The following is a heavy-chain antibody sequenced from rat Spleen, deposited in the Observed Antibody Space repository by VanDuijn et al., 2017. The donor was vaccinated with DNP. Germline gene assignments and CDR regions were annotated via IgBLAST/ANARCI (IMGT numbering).Heavy chain of an antibody. D-gene: IGHD1-4*01. CDR2: LSFDGSST. CDR3: ARSKLPGYVMDA. J-gene: IGHJ4*01. V-gene: IGHV5-29*01. CDR1: GFTFSKYG. Sequence: EVQLVESGGDLVQPGKSLKLSCAASGFTFSKYGMAWVRQAPTKGLEWVAALSFDGSSTYYRDSVKGRFTISRDNAKSTLYLQMDSLRSEDTATYYCARSKLPGYVMDAWGQGASVTVSS.